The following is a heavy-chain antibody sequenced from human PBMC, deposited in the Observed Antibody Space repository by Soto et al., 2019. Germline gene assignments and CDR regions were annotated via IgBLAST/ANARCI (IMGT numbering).Heavy chain of an antibody. CDR2: IYYSGST. Sequence: SETLSLTCTVSGGSISSSSYYWGWIRQPPGKGLEWIGSIYYSGSTYYNPSLKSRVTISVDTSKNQFSLKLSSVTAADTAVYYCARLITPYYYYYYMDVWGKGTTVTVSS. D-gene: IGHD1-20*01. V-gene: IGHV4-39*01. CDR1: GGSISSSSYY. J-gene: IGHJ6*03. CDR3: ARLITPYYYYYYMDV.